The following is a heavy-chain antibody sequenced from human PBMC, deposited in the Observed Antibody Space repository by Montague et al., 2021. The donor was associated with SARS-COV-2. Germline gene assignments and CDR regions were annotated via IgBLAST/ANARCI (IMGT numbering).Heavy chain of an antibody. D-gene: IGHD3-10*01. V-gene: IGHV4-39*01. CDR3: ARQGRISMVRLNWFDP. CDR2: IYYSGST. CDR1: GGSISSSSYY. Sequence: SETLSLTCTVSGGSISSSSYYWGWIRQPPGKGLEWIGSIYYSGSTYHNPSHKSRVTISVDTSKNQFSLKLSSVTAADTAVYYCARQGRISMVRLNWFDPWGQGTLVTVSS. J-gene: IGHJ5*02.